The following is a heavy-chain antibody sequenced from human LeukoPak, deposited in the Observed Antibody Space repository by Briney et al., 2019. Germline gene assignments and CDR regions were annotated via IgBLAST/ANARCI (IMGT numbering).Heavy chain of an antibody. V-gene: IGHV3-30-3*02. Sequence: GRSLRLSCAASGFTFSSYAMHWVRQAPGKGLEWVAVISYDGSNKYYADSVKGRFTISRDNSKNTLYLQMNSLRAEDTAVYYCAKTDSGSYSKFDYWGQGTLVTVSS. CDR1: GFTFSSYA. D-gene: IGHD1-26*01. J-gene: IGHJ4*02. CDR2: ISYDGSNK. CDR3: AKTDSGSYSKFDY.